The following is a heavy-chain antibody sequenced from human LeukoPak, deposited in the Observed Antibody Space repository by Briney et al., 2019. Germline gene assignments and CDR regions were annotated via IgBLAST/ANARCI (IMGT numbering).Heavy chain of an antibody. Sequence: KPSETLSLTCTVSGGSISSSAFHWGWIRQPPGKGLEWIGSIYYSRNTYYNPSLKSRVTISVDTSKNQFSLNLTSVTAADTAVYFCARVHPYSLGGLWSPTPRLFDYWGQGTLVTVSS. CDR2: IYYSRNT. CDR1: GGSISSSAFH. J-gene: IGHJ4*02. V-gene: IGHV4-39*01. D-gene: IGHD3-10*01. CDR3: ARVHPYSLGGLWSPTPRLFDY.